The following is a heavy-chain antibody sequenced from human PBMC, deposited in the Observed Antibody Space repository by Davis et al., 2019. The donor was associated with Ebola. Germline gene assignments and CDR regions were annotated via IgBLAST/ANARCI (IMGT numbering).Heavy chain of an antibody. V-gene: IGHV4-59*01. Sequence: SETLSLTCTVSGGSISSYYWSWIRQPPGKGLEWIGYIYYSGSTNYNPSLKSRVTISVDTSKNQFSLKLSSVTAADTAVYYCARDRHSSGWYVGWYFDLWGRGTLVTVSS. D-gene: IGHD6-19*01. CDR2: IYYSGST. CDR1: GGSISSYY. CDR3: ARDRHSSGWYVGWYFDL. J-gene: IGHJ2*01.